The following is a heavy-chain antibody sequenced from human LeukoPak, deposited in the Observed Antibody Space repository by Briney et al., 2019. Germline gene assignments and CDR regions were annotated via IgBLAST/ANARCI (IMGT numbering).Heavy chain of an antibody. Sequence: AETLSLTCTVSGGSISTYYWSWIRQPPGKGLEWIGFIYYSGSTSYNPSLKSRVTISLDTSKNQFSLKVSSVTAADTAVYYCARGTSWELLSGGRREAFDYWGQGTLVTVSS. V-gene: IGHV4-59*12. D-gene: IGHD1-26*01. CDR2: IYYSGST. CDR3: ARGTSWELLSGGRREAFDY. J-gene: IGHJ4*02. CDR1: GGSISTYY.